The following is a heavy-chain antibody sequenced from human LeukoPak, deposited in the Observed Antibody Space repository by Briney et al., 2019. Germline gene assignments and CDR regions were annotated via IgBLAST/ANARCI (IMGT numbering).Heavy chain of an antibody. Sequence: GGSLRLSCAASGFTFNSFGMQWVRQAPDKGLEWVAVISYDGTVTHYAESVKGRFTISRDKAKNTLYLQMNSLRVEDTGLYYCAKERNERTARSFGYWGQGTLVTVSP. V-gene: IGHV3-30*18. CDR2: ISYDGTVT. CDR1: GFTFNSFG. J-gene: IGHJ4*02. CDR3: AKERNERTARSFGY. D-gene: IGHD2-21*02.